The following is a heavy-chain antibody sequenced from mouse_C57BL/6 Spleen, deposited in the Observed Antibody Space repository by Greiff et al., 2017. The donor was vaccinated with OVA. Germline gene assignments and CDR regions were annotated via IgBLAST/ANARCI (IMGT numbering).Heavy chain of an antibody. J-gene: IGHJ4*01. V-gene: IGHV5-17*01. CDR1: GFTFSDYG. D-gene: IGHD4-1*01. CDR3: ARRETGYYAMGD. Sequence: EVKLVESGGGLVKPGGSLKLSCAASGFTFSDYGMHWVRQAPEQGLEWVAYISSGSSTIYYAATVKGRFTISRDNAKNTLFLQMTSLRSEDTAMYYWARRETGYYAMGDWGQGTSVTVAS. CDR2: ISSGSSTI.